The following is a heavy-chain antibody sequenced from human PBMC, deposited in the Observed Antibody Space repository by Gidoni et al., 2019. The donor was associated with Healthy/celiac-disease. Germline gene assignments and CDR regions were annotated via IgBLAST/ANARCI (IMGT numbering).Heavy chain of an antibody. CDR3: ARVKVITHYFDY. J-gene: IGHJ4*02. CDR1: GGSISSSSYY. Sequence: QLQLQESGPGLVKPSETLSLTCTVSGGSISSSSYYWGWIRQPPGKGLEWIGSIYYSGSTYYNPSLKSRVTISVDTSKNQFSLKLSSVTAADTAVYYCARVKVITHYFDYWGQGTLVTVSS. V-gene: IGHV4-39*07. D-gene: IGHD3-22*01. CDR2: IYYSGST.